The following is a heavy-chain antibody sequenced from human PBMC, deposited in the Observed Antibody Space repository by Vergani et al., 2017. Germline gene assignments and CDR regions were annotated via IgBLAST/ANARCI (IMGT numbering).Heavy chain of an antibody. D-gene: IGHD3-22*01. CDR2: ISNSGNTI. CDR3: ARKHISNYYDSSGYYYMGYYYGMDV. CDR1: GFTFSSYW. V-gene: IGHV3-48*01. J-gene: IGHJ6*02. Sequence: EVQLVESGGGLVQPGGSLRLSCAASGFTFSSYWMSWVRQAPGKGLEWVSYISNSGNTIEYADSVKGRFSISRDNAKSSLFLQMDSLRAEDTAVYYCARKHISNYYDSSGYYYMGYYYGMDVWGQGTTVTVSS.